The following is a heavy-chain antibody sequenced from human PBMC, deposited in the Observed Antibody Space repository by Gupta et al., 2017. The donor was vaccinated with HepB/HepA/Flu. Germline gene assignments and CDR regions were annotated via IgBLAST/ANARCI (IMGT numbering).Heavy chain of an antibody. CDR1: GFTFSTYS. CDR2: ISSSSTYI. D-gene: IGHD6-13*01. J-gene: IGHJ6*03. V-gene: IGHV3-21*01. CDR3: ARVRGISHYYYMDV. Sequence: EVQLVESGGGLVKPGGSLRLACAASGFTFSTYSMNWVRQAPGKGLEWVSAISSSSTYIYYADSVKGRFTISRDNAKNSLYLQMSNLRAEDTAMYYCARVRGISHYYYMDVWGKGTTVTVSS.